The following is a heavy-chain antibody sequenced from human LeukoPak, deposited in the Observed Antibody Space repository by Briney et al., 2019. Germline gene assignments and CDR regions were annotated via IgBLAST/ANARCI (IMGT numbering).Heavy chain of an antibody. D-gene: IGHD3-9*01. CDR1: GGSFSGYY. Sequence: SSETLSLTCAVYGGSFSGYYWSWIRQPPGKGLEWIGEINHSGSTNYNPSLKSRVTISVDTSKNQFSLKLSSVTAADTAVYYCARIRYFDPFDYWGQGTLVTVSS. CDR3: ARIRYFDPFDY. V-gene: IGHV4-34*01. CDR2: INHSGST. J-gene: IGHJ4*02.